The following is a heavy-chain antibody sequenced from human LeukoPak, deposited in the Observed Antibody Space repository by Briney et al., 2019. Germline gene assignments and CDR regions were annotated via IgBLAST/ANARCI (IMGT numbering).Heavy chain of an antibody. Sequence: SETLSLTCTVSGYSISSGYYWGRIRQPPGKGLEWIGSIYHSGSTYYNPSLKSRVTISVDTSKNQFSLMLSSVTAADTAVYYCARVYEISGIDYWGQGTLVTVSS. J-gene: IGHJ4*02. CDR1: GYSISSGYY. CDR3: ARVYEISGIDY. D-gene: IGHD2/OR15-2a*01. CDR2: IYHSGST. V-gene: IGHV4-38-2*02.